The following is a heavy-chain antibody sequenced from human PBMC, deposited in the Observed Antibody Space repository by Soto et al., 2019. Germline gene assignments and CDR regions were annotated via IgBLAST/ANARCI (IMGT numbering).Heavy chain of an antibody. D-gene: IGHD3-10*01. Sequence: SETLSLTCTVPGGSISSGGDYWSWIRQRPGKGLEWMGYIYYTGGAYYNPSLKSRLTLSVDTARSQFSLKLTSVTAADTAVYFCARGLTMLRGVMDSWGQGTLVTVSS. CDR1: GGSISSGGDY. V-gene: IGHV4-31*03. CDR3: ARGLTMLRGVMDS. CDR2: IYYTGGA. J-gene: IGHJ4*02.